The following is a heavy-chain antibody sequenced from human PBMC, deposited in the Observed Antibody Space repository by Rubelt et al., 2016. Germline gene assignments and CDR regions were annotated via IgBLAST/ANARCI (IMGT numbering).Heavy chain of an antibody. CDR3: AKDSHKAAYFDY. J-gene: IGHJ4*02. D-gene: IGHD6-25*01. Sequence: EVQFLESGGGLVQPGGSLRLSCAASGFTFSSYAMSWVRQAPGKGLEWVSAISGSGGSTYYADSVKGRFTISRDKSKNTLYLQMNSLRAKDTAVYYCAKDSHKAAYFDYWGQGTLVTVSS. CDR2: ISGSGGST. CDR1: GFTFSSYA. V-gene: IGHV3-23*01.